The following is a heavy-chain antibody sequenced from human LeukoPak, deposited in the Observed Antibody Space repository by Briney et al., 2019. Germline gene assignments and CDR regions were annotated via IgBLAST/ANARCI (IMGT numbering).Heavy chain of an antibody. CDR3: ARFGSLQGNGNWFDP. Sequence: GESLKISCKGSGYSFTSYWIGWVRQMPGKGLEWMGIIYPGDSDTRYSPSFQGQVTISADKSISTAYLQWSSLKASDTAMYYCARFGSLQGNGNWFDPWGQGTLVTVSS. V-gene: IGHV5-51*01. D-gene: IGHD1-1*01. CDR1: GYSFTSYW. J-gene: IGHJ5*02. CDR2: IYPGDSDT.